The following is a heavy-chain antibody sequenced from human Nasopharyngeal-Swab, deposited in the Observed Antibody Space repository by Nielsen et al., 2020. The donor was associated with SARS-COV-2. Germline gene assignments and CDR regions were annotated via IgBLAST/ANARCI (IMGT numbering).Heavy chain of an antibody. CDR3: ASEIAAAGTSYYFDY. CDR2: INPSGGST. J-gene: IGHJ4*02. CDR1: GYTFTSYY. D-gene: IGHD6-13*01. V-gene: IGHV1-46*01. Sequence: ASVKVSCKASGYTFTSYYMHWVRQAPGQGLEWMGIINPSGGSTSYAQKFQGRVTMTRDTSTSTVYMELSSLRSEDTAVYYCASEIAAAGTSYYFDYWGQGTLVTVSS.